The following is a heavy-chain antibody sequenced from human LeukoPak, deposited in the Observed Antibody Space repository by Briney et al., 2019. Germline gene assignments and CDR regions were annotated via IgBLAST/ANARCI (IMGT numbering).Heavy chain of an antibody. CDR3: AREQNSSAGS. J-gene: IGHJ5*02. D-gene: IGHD6-6*01. CDR1: GGFISSSSHY. Sequence: SETLSLTCTVSGGFISSSSHYWAWIRQPPGKGLEWIGSIYYSGSTYYSPSPKSRVTISVDTSKNLFSLKLSSVTAADTAVYYCAREQNSSAGSWGQGTLVTVSS. CDR2: IYYSGST. V-gene: IGHV4-39*07.